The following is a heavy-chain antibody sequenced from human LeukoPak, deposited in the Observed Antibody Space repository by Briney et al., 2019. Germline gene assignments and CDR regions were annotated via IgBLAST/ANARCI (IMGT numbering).Heavy chain of an antibody. V-gene: IGHV4-4*07. Sequence: SETLSLTCTVSGGSISSYYWSWIRQPAGKGLEWIGRIYTSGSTNYNPSLKSRVTMSVDTSKNQFSLKLSSVTAADAAVYYCAREAHFCSSTSCYISAFDIWGQGTMVTVSS. CDR3: AREAHFCSSTSCYISAFDI. J-gene: IGHJ3*02. D-gene: IGHD2-2*02. CDR1: GGSISSYY. CDR2: IYTSGST.